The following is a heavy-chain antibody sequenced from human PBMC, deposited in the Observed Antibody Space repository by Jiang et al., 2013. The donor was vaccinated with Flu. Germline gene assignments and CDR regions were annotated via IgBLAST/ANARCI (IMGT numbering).Heavy chain of an antibody. V-gene: IGHV4-39*01. CDR1: SGSMSSSSYY. CDR3: ARHAVNDQYGSGSYYNFDY. J-gene: IGHJ4*02. D-gene: IGHD3-10*01. CDR2: IYYSGNT. Sequence: LLKPSETLSLTCTVSSGSMSSSSYYWGWIRQPPGKGLEWIGSIYYSGNTYYNPSLKSRVTISVDMPKNQFSLKLSSVTAADTAVYYCARHAVNDQYGSGSYYNFDYWGQGILVPVSS.